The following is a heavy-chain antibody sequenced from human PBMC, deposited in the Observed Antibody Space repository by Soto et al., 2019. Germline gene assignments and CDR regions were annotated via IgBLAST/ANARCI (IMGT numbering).Heavy chain of an antibody. CDR2: VYYSGST. J-gene: IGHJ3*02. CDR1: GGSISSYY. V-gene: IGHV4-59*01. CDR3: ARDGVRHDAFDI. Sequence: SETLSLMCTVSGGSISSYYWSWIRQPPGKGLEWIGYVYYSGSTNYNPSLRSRVTISVDTSKNQFSLKLSSVTAADTAVYYCARDGVRHDAFDIWGRGTRVTVSS.